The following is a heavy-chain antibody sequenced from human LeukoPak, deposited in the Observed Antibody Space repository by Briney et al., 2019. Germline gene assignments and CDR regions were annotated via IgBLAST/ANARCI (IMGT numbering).Heavy chain of an antibody. CDR3: ARDFCGGDCYSPDY. D-gene: IGHD2-21*02. CDR1: GYTFTSYY. J-gene: IGHJ4*02. V-gene: IGHV1-46*01. CDR2: INPSGGST. Sequence: GASVKVSCKASGYTFTSYYMHWMRHAPGQGPELMGIINPSGGSTSYAQKFQGRVTVTRDTSTNTVYMELSSLRSEDTAVYYCARDFCGGDCYSPDYWGQGTLVTVSS.